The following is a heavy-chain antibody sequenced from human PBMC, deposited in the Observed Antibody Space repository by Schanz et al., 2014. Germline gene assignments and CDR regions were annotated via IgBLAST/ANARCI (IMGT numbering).Heavy chain of an antibody. CDR3: AKGMGYCSGGTCYDYYYYGLDV. CDR1: GFTFSSYA. V-gene: IGHV3-23*01. D-gene: IGHD2-15*01. Sequence: EVQLLESGGGLVQPGGSLRLSCAASGFTFSSYAMSWVRQAPGKGLEWVSGISGSGGSTYYADSVKGRFTISRDNSKNTLYLQMNSLRAEDTAVVYCAKGMGYCSGGTCYDYYYYGLDVWGQGTTVTVSS. CDR2: ISGSGGST. J-gene: IGHJ6*02.